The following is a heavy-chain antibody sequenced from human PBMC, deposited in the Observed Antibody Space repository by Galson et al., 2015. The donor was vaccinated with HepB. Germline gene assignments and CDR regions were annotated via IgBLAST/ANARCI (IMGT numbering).Heavy chain of an antibody. V-gene: IGHV6-1*01. Sequence: CAISGDSVSSNGAAWNWIRQSPSSGLEWLGRTYYKSKWYNEYAVSVKSRITINPDTSKNQFSLQLNSVTPDDTAVYYCVREGYYFDYWGQGTLVTVSS. CDR2: TYYKSKWYN. CDR1: GDSVSSNGAA. J-gene: IGHJ4*02. CDR3: VREGYYFDY.